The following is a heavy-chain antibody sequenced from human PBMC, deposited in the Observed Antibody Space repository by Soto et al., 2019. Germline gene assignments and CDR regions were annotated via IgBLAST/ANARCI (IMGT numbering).Heavy chain of an antibody. Sequence: GGSLRLSCAASGFTFSSYWMHWVRQAPEKGLEWVSGINSNGSSTSYADSVKGRFTISRDNSKNTLYLQMNSLRAEDTAVYYCAKDRVTHLRSPPDYWGQGTLVTVSS. J-gene: IGHJ4*02. CDR3: AKDRVTHLRSPPDY. V-gene: IGHV3-74*01. CDR1: GFTFSSYW. CDR2: INSNGSST. D-gene: IGHD2-21*02.